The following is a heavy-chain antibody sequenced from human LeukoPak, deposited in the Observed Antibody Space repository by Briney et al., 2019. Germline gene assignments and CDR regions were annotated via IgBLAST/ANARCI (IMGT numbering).Heavy chain of an antibody. Sequence: GRSLRLSCTASRFTFGDYVMGWVRQAPGKGLEWVAVISYDGSNKYYADSVKGRFTISRDNSKNTLYLQMNSLRAEDTAVYYCATAGRNDPAEYFQHWGQGTLVTVSS. D-gene: IGHD1-1*01. J-gene: IGHJ1*01. CDR2: ISYDGSNK. CDR3: ATAGRNDPAEYFQH. V-gene: IGHV3-30-3*01. CDR1: RFTFGDYV.